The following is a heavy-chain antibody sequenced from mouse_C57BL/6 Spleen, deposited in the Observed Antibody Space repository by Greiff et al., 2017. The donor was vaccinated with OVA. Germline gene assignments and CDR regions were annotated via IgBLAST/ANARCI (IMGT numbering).Heavy chain of an antibody. D-gene: IGHD4-1*01. CDR2: ISSGSSTI. CDR1: GFTFSDYG. Sequence: DVQLVESGGGLVKPGGSLKLSCAASGFTFSDYGMHWVRQAPEKGLEWVAYISSGSSTIYYADTVKGRFTISRDNAKNTLFLQMTSLRSEDTAMYDCAGGWDGGYYAMDYWGQGTSVTVSS. CDR3: AGGWDGGYYAMDY. V-gene: IGHV5-17*01. J-gene: IGHJ4*01.